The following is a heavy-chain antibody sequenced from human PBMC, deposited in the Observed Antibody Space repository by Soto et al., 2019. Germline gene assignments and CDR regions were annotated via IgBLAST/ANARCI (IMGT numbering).Heavy chain of an antibody. CDR2: INHSGST. V-gene: IGHV4-34*01. CDR3: ARARLYYDFWSGYYKDNWFDT. CDR1: GGSFSGYY. J-gene: IGHJ5*02. D-gene: IGHD3-3*01. Sequence: PSETLSLTCAVYGGSFSGYYWSWIRQPPGKGLEWIGEINHSGSTNYNPSLKSRVTISVDTSKNQFSLKLSSVTAADTAVYYCARARLYYDFWSGYYKDNWFDTWGQGTLVTVSS.